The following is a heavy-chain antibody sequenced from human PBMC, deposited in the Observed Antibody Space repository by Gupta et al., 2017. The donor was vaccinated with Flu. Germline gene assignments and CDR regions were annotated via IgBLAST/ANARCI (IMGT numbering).Heavy chain of an antibody. CDR3: ARAIVVTHYYYGMDV. CDR1: YA. D-gene: IGHD2-21*01. V-gene: IGHV1-69*01. J-gene: IGHJ6*02. CDR2: IIPIFGTA. Sequence: YAISWVRQAPGQGLEWMGGIIPIFGTANYAQKFQGRVTITADESTSTAYMELSSLRSEDTAVYYCARAIVVTHYYYGMDVWGQGTTVTVSS.